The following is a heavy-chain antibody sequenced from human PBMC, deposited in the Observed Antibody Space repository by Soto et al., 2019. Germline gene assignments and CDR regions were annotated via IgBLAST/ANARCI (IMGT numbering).Heavy chain of an antibody. Sequence: GGSLRLSCAASGFTFSSYWMSWVRQAPGKGLEWVANIKQDGSEKYYVDSVKGRFTISRDNAKNSLYLQMNSLRAEDTAVYYCAGYSGYDLRAFDIWGQGTMVTVSS. CDR3: AGYSGYDLRAFDI. D-gene: IGHD5-12*01. CDR1: GFTFSSYW. V-gene: IGHV3-7*01. J-gene: IGHJ3*02. CDR2: IKQDGSEK.